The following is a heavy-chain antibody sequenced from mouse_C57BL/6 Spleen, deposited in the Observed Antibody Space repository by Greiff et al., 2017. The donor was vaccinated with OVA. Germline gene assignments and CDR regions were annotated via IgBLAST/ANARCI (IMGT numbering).Heavy chain of an antibody. V-gene: IGHV1-81*01. CDR1: GYTFTSYG. CDR3: AGAGIYYYYGAEVWCAY. D-gene: IGHD2-4*01. CDR2: ICPRSGNT. J-gene: IGHJ3*01. Sequence: VKLQESGAELARPGASVKLSCKASGYTFTSYGISWVKQSTGQGLEWIGEICPRSGNTYSNEKFKGKATLTADKSSSTAYMELHSLTSEAAAICFFAGAGIYYYYGAEVWCAYWGQGTLVTVSA.